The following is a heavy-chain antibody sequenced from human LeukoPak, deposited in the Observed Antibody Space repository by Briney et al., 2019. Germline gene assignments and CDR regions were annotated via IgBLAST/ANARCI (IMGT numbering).Heavy chain of an antibody. Sequence: SETLSLTCKVSLGSINNYYWSWIRQPAGKGLEWIGRIHKSGTTYYSPSLKSRVTMSIDTSKNQFSLQLSAVTAADTAIYHCARVFGGNSLDSWGQGTLVAVSS. D-gene: IGHD1-26*01. CDR2: IHKSGTT. J-gene: IGHJ4*02. V-gene: IGHV4-4*07. CDR1: LGSINNYY. CDR3: ARVFGGNSLDS.